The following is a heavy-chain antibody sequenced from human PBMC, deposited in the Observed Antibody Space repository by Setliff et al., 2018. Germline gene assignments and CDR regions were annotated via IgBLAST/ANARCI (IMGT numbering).Heavy chain of an antibody. J-gene: IGHJ4*02. D-gene: IGHD3-22*01. Sequence: ASVKVSCKASGYTFAGYYMHWVRQAPGQGLEWMGWINNYSFKTNYPQKFLGRVTVTTDTSTGTAYMELGSLTSDDTAIYYCARINFYVSSGYYYAPDYWGPGTLVTVSS. CDR1: GYTFAGYY. V-gene: IGHV1-18*04. CDR2: INNYSFKT. CDR3: ARINFYVSSGYYYAPDY.